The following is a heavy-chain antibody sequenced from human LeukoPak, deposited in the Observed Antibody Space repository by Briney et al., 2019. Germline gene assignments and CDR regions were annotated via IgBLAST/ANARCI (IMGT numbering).Heavy chain of an antibody. CDR2: ISGSGDSI. Sequence: PGGSLRLSCAASGFTFSSYAMSWVRQAPGKGLEWVSGISGSGDSIYYADSVKGRFTISRDNSKNTLYLQMNSLRAEDTAVYYCGKDRRPGIAVAGTTDYWGQGTLVTVSS. D-gene: IGHD6-19*01. J-gene: IGHJ4*02. CDR1: GFTFSSYA. V-gene: IGHV3-23*01. CDR3: GKDRRPGIAVAGTTDY.